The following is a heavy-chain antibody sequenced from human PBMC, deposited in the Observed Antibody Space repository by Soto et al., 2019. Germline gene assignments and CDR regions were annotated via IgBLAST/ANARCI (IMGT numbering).Heavy chain of an antibody. J-gene: IGHJ6*02. V-gene: IGHV1-69*01. D-gene: IGHD3-9*01. CDR1: GGTFSKVA. CDR3: TRVLGYSFDPGKTRYDAMDV. Sequence: QVQLVQSGAEVKKPGSSVTVSCKTSGGTFSKVAINWVRQAPGQGLLWMGLLIPVVGSPIYAQKVKGRIMITTDESTSTAFMDMSSLRSEDTAVYYCTRVLGYSFDPGKTRYDAMDVWGQGTTVSVSS. CDR2: LIPVVGSP.